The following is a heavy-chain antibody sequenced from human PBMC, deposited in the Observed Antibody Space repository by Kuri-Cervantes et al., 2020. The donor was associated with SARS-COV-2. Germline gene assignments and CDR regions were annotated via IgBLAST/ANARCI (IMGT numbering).Heavy chain of an antibody. CDR2: IYYSGST. J-gene: IGHJ3*02. CDR3: ARAPFEGDAFDI. V-gene: IGHV4-30-4*08. Sequence: LRLSCTVSGGSISSGDYYWSWIRQPPGKGLEWIGYIYYSGSTYYNPSLKSRVTISVDTSKNQFSLKLSSVTAADTAVYYCARAPFEGDAFDIWGQGTTVTVSS. CDR1: GGSISSGDYY. D-gene: IGHD3-9*01.